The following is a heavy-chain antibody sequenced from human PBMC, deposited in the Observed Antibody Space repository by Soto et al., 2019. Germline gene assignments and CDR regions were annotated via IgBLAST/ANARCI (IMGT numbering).Heavy chain of an antibody. CDR3: ARFTGIAARPDRFDP. CDR2: IYPGDSGT. Sequence: GESLKISCKGSGYSFTSYWIGWVRQMPGKGLEWMGIIYPGDSGTRYSPSFQGQVTISADKSISTAYLQWSSLKASDTAMYYCARFTGIAARPDRFDPWGQGTLVTVSS. V-gene: IGHV5-51*01. CDR1: GYSFTSYW. D-gene: IGHD6-6*01. J-gene: IGHJ5*02.